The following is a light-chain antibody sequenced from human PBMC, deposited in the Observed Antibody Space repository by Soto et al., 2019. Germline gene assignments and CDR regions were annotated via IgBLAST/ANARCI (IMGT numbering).Light chain of an antibody. V-gene: IGKV3-20*01. Sequence: EVVLTQSPGTLSLSPGERATLSCRASQSVSRNYLAWYQKKPGQAPRLLIYVASTRATAIPDRFSGSGSGTEFTLTITRLEPEDFAGYYCQQHGGSVPWTFGQGTKVEI. J-gene: IGKJ1*01. CDR3: QQHGGSVPWT. CDR2: VAS. CDR1: QSVSRNY.